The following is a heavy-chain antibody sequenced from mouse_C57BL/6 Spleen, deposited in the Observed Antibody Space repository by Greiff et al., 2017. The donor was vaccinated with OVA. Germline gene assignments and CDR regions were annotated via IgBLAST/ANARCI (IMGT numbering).Heavy chain of an antibody. CDR1: GYTFTSYN. CDR2: IYPGNGDT. CDR3: ARSLGAYYGSSYGYFDV. D-gene: IGHD1-1*01. Sequence: VQLQQSGAELVRPGASVKMSCKASGYTFTSYNMHWVKQTPRQGLEWIGAIYPGNGDTSYNQKFKGKATLTVDKSSSTAYMQLSSLTSEDSAVYFCARSLGAYYGSSYGYFDVWGTGTTVTVSS. V-gene: IGHV1-12*01. J-gene: IGHJ1*03.